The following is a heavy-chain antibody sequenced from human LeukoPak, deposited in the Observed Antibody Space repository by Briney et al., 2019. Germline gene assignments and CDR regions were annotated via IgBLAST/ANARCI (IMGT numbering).Heavy chain of an antibody. D-gene: IGHD3-9*01. Sequence: ASVKVSCKASGYTFTSYGISWVRQAPGQGLEWMGWISAYNGNTNYAQKLQGRVTMTTDTYTSTAYMELRSLRSDDTAVYYCARDRGPRNYDILTGYYTWFDPWGQGTLVTVSS. J-gene: IGHJ5*02. CDR2: ISAYNGNT. V-gene: IGHV1-18*01. CDR3: ARDRGPRNYDILTGYYTWFDP. CDR1: GYTFTSYG.